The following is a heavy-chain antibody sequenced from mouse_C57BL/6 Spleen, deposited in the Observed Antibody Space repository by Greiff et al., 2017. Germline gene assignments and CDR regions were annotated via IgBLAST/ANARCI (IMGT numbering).Heavy chain of an antibody. V-gene: IGHV1-85*01. CDR2: IYPRDGST. D-gene: IGHD2-4*01. CDR3: ARSIYYDYEDAMDY. J-gene: IGHJ4*01. CDR1: GYTFTSYD. Sequence: QVQLQQSGPELVKPGASVKLSCKASGYTFTSYDINWVKQRPGQGLEWIGWIYPRDGSTKYNEKFKGKATLTVDPSSSTAYMELHSLTSEDSAVYFCARSIYYDYEDAMDYWGQGTSVTVSS.